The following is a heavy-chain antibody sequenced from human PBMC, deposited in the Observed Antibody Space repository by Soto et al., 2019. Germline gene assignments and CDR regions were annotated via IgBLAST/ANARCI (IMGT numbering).Heavy chain of an antibody. CDR3: AKEAPTYYDFWSGYPAFDY. J-gene: IGHJ4*02. D-gene: IGHD3-3*01. Sequence: ASVKVSCKASGGTFSSYTISWVRQAPGQGLEWMGRIIPILGIANYAQKFQGRVTITTDNSTSTAYMELSSLRSEDTAVYYCAKEAPTYYDFWSGYPAFDYWGQGTLVTV. V-gene: IGHV1-69*04. CDR1: GGTFSSYT. CDR2: IIPILGIA.